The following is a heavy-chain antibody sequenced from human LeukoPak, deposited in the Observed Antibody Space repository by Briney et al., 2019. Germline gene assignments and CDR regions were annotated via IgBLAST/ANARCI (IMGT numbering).Heavy chain of an antibody. D-gene: IGHD3-10*01. J-gene: IGHJ4*02. Sequence: PGGSLRLSCRPSGFSFDEYAMGWVRQAPGKGLEWVGFIRTTAYGATTEYAASVKGRFTMSRDDSKSIAYLQMNYLKTEDTAVYYCTREKLYYGSGTYSLFDYWGQGILVTVSS. CDR2: IRTTAYGATT. V-gene: IGHV3-49*04. CDR3: TREKLYYGSGTYSLFDY. CDR1: GFSFDEYA.